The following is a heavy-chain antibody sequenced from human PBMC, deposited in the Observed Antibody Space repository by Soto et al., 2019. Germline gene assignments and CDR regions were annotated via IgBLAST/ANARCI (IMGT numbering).Heavy chain of an antibody. CDR1: GFTFSSYG. Sequence: QVQLVESGGGVVQPGRSLRLSCAASGFTFSSYGMHWVRQAPGKGLEWVAVISYDGSNKYYADSVKGRFIISRDNSKNTLYLQMNSLRAEDTAVYYCAKEFRLTTFDYWGQGTLVTVSS. CDR2: ISYDGSNK. J-gene: IGHJ4*02. CDR3: AKEFRLTTFDY. V-gene: IGHV3-30*18. D-gene: IGHD1-1*01.